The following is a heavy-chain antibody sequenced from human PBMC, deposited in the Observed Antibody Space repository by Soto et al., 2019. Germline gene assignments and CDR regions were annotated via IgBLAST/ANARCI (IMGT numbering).Heavy chain of an antibody. Sequence: ASVKVSCKASGHSFTSLDINWVRRATGQGLEWMGWMNPNSDTGYAQKFQGRVTMTGDTSTSPAYMEPSSLRSEDTAVYYCARAYSSSWHAIGMDVSGQGTAVTVAS. J-gene: IGHJ6*02. V-gene: IGHV1-8*01. CDR2: MNPNSDT. CDR1: GHSFTSLD. CDR3: ARAYSSSWHAIGMDV. D-gene: IGHD6-13*01.